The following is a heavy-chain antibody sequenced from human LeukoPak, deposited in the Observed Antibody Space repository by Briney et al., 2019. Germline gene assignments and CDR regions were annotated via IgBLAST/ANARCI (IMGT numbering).Heavy chain of an antibody. D-gene: IGHD3-22*01. CDR1: GGTFGSYA. J-gene: IGHJ5*02. CDR2: IIPIFGTA. CDR3: ARGLTNYYDSSGYYNWFDP. V-gene: IGHV1-69*06. Sequence: ASVKVSCKASGGTFGSYAISWVRQAPGQGLEWMGGIIPIFGTANYAQKFQGRVTITADKSTSTAYMELSSLRSEDTAVYYCARGLTNYYDSSGYYNWFDPWGQGTLVTVSS.